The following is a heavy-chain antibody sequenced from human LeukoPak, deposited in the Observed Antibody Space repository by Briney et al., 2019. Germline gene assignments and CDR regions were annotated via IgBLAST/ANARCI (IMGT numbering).Heavy chain of an antibody. CDR1: GYTFTSYG. V-gene: IGHV1-18*01. Sequence: ASVKVSCKASGYTFTSYGISWVRQAPGQGLEWMGWISAYNGNTNYAQKLQGRVTMTTDTSTSTANMDLRSLRSDDTALYYCARQSDSSGYPDGYWGQGTLVTVSS. CDR3: ARQSDSSGYPDGY. J-gene: IGHJ4*02. CDR2: ISAYNGNT. D-gene: IGHD3-22*01.